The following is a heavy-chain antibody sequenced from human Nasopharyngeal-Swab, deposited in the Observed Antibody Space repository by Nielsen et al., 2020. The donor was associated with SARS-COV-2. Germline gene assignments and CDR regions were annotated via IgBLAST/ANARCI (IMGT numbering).Heavy chain of an antibody. Sequence: GGSLRLSCAASGFTFSSYSMNWVRQAPGKGLEWVSSISSSSSYIYYADSVKGRFTISRDNAKNSLYLQMNSLRPEDTAVYYCARYKWELPDYFDYWGQGTLVTVSS. D-gene: IGHD1-26*01. CDR1: GFTFSSYS. J-gene: IGHJ4*02. V-gene: IGHV3-21*01. CDR2: ISSSSSYI. CDR3: ARYKWELPDYFDY.